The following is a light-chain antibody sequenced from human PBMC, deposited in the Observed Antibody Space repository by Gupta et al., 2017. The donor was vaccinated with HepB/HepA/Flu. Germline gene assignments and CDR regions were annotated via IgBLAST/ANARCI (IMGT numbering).Light chain of an antibody. J-gene: IGKJ1*01. Sequence: EYVLTQSPGTLSVSPGERATLSCRPSQSVSSNYLAWYQQKVGQAPRLLIYGASSRATGISDNFSGSGSGTDFTLTISRLEPEDFAVYYCQQYGSSPWTFGQGTKVEIK. CDR2: GAS. V-gene: IGKV3-20*01. CDR1: QSVSSNY. CDR3: QQYGSSPWT.